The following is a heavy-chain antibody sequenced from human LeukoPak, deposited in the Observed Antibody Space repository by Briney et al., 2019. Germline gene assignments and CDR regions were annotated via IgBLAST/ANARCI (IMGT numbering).Heavy chain of an antibody. CDR2: IYYSGST. D-gene: IGHD3-22*01. J-gene: IGHJ5*02. CDR1: GGSISSYY. CDR3: ARLGGYYYDSSGP. V-gene: IGHV4-59*01. Sequence: SETLSLTCTVSGGSISSYYWSWIRQPPGKGLASIGYIYYSGSTNYNPSLKSRVTISVDTSKNQFSLKLSSVTAADTAVYYCARLGGYYYDSSGPWGQGTLVTVSS.